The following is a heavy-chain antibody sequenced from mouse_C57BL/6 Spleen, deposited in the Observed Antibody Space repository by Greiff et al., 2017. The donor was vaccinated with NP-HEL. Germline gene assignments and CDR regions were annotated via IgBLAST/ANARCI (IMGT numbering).Heavy chain of an antibody. CDR1: GYTFTDYN. CDR2: INPNNGGT. Sequence: VQLQQSGPELVKPGASVKIPCKASGYTFTDYNMDWVKQSHGKSLEWIGDINPNNGGTIYNQKFKGKATLTVDKSSSTAYMELRSLTSEDTAVYYCARRNYGLFAYWGQGTLVTVSA. D-gene: IGHD1-1*01. J-gene: IGHJ3*01. V-gene: IGHV1-18*01. CDR3: ARRNYGLFAY.